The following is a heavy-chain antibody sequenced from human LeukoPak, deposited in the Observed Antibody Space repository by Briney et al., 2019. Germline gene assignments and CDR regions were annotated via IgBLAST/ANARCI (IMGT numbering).Heavy chain of an antibody. CDR3: VKDLEGGDDY. Sequence: GGSLRLSCAASGFTFEDHAMHWVRQAPGKGLEWVSGISWNSGSRGYADSVKGRFTISRDNAKKSLHLHMNSLRAEDTALYYCVKDLEGGDDYWGQGTLVTVSS. J-gene: IGHJ4*02. D-gene: IGHD3-16*01. V-gene: IGHV3-9*01. CDR1: GFTFEDHA. CDR2: ISWNSGSR.